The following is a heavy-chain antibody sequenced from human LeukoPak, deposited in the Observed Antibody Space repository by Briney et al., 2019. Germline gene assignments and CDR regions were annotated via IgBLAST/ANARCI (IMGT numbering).Heavy chain of an antibody. D-gene: IGHD2/OR15-2a*01. J-gene: IGHJ3*02. V-gene: IGHV4-38-2*02. CDR3: ASIADPAFGFFLAFDI. CDR1: GYSISSGYY. CDR2: IYHSGST. Sequence: SETLSLTCTVSGYSISSGYYWGWIRQPPGKGLEWIGSIYHSGSTYYNPSLKSRVTISVDTSKNQFSLKLSSVTAADTAVYYCASIADPAFGFFLAFDIWGQGTMVTVSS.